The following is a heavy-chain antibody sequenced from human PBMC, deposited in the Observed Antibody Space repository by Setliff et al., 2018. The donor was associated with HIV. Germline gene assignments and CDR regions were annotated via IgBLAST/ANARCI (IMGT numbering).Heavy chain of an antibody. CDR1: GYTFTNYY. J-gene: IGHJ6*03. CDR2: INPNSGCT. Sequence: ASVKVSCKASGYTFTNYYIHWVRQAPGQGLEWMGWINPNSGCTNYAQKFQGRVTMTRDTSTSTVYMELSSLRSEDTAVYYCARVGEMATIGYFYYYMDVWGEGTTVTVSS. D-gene: IGHD5-12*01. CDR3: ARVGEMATIGYFYYYMDV. V-gene: IGHV1-2*02.